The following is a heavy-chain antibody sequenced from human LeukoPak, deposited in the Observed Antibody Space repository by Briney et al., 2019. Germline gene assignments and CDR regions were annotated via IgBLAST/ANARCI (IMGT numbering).Heavy chain of an antibody. D-gene: IGHD3-22*01. V-gene: IGHV3-30*18. CDR1: GFTFSSYG. Sequence: GGSLRLSCAASGFTFSSYGMHWVRQAPGKGLEWVAVISYDGSNKYYADSVKGRFTISRDNSKNTLYLQMNSLRAEDTAVYYCAKLMSYYDSNEVTSGYWGQGTLVTVSS. J-gene: IGHJ4*02. CDR3: AKLMSYYDSNEVTSGY. CDR2: ISYDGSNK.